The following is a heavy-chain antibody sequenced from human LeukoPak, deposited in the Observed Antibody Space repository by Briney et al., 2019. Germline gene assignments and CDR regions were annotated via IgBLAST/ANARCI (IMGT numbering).Heavy chain of an antibody. Sequence: PSETLSLTCTVSGYSISSGYYWGWIRQPPGKGLEWIGSIYHSGSTYYNPSLKSRVTISVDTSKNQFSVKLTSVTAADTAVYYCARDRKVGATTAGHDVFDIWGQGTMVTASS. CDR3: ARDRKVGATTAGHDVFDI. J-gene: IGHJ3*02. CDR2: IYHSGST. CDR1: GYSISSGYY. D-gene: IGHD1-26*01. V-gene: IGHV4-38-2*02.